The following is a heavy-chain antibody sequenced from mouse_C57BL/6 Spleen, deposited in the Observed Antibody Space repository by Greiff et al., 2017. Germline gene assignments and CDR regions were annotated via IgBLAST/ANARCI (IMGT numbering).Heavy chain of an antibody. V-gene: IGHV5-16*01. J-gene: IGHJ1*03. CDR1: GFTFSDYY. CDR2: INYDGSST. Sequence: EVKVVESEGGLVQPGSSMKLSCTASGFTFSDYYMAWVRQVPEKGLEWVANINYDGSSTYYLDSLKSRFIISRDNAKNILYLQMSSLKSEDTATYYCARVWLLYWYFDVWGTGTTVTVSS. D-gene: IGHD2-2*01. CDR3: ARVWLLYWYFDV.